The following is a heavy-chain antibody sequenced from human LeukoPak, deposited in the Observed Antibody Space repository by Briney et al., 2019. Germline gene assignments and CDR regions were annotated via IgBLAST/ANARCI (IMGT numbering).Heavy chain of an antibody. V-gene: IGHV1-18*01. CDR3: ARGGTYGETGDAFDI. J-gene: IGHJ3*02. D-gene: IGHD1-14*01. CDR2: ISAYNGNT. CDR1: GYTLTSYG. Sequence: GASVKVSCKASGYTLTSYGISWVRQAPGQGLEWMGWISAYNGNTNYAQELQGRVTMTTDTSTSTAYMELRSLRSDDTAVYYCARGGTYGETGDAFDIWGQGTMVTVSS.